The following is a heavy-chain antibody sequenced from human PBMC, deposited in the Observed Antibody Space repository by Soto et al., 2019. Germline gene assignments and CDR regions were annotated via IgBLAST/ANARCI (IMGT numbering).Heavy chain of an antibody. CDR2: IDPDGSQK. CDR1: GFTFSTYW. D-gene: IGHD4-17*01. J-gene: IGHJ4*02. Sequence: EVQLVDSGGDLVQPGGSLRLSCAASGFTFSTYWMSWVRQAPGKGLEWVANIDPDGSQKYYVDSVKGRFTISRDNAKNSLYLQRNSLRAEDTAVYYCARDMGPSGDYGYWGQGTLVTVSS. V-gene: IGHV3-7*03. CDR3: ARDMGPSGDYGY.